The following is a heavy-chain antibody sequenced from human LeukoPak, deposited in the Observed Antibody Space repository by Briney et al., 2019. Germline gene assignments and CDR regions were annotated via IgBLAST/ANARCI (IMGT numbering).Heavy chain of an antibody. V-gene: IGHV3-7*01. Sequence: GGSLRLSCVASGFTFSTYWRSWVRQAPGKGLEWVANRKQDGSEKYYVDSVKGRFTISRDNARNSLYLQMNSLRAEDTAGYYCAKAGTTIFRVVSYYYYMDVWGKGTTVTVSS. CDR2: RKQDGSEK. D-gene: IGHD3-3*01. J-gene: IGHJ6*03. CDR3: AKAGTTIFRVVSYYYYMDV. CDR1: GFTFSTYW.